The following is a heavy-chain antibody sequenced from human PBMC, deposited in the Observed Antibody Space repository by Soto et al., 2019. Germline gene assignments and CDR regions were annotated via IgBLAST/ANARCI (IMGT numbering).Heavy chain of an antibody. Sequence: QVQLQESGPGLVKPSETLSLTCTVSGGSISSYYWSWIRQPPGKGLEWIGYIYYSGSTNYNPSLKSRVTISVDTSKNQFSLKLSSVTAADTAVYYCVRRRMIKGGNYGMDVWGQGTTVTVSS. D-gene: IGHD1-26*01. CDR3: VRRRMIKGGNYGMDV. CDR1: GGSISSYY. CDR2: IYYSGST. V-gene: IGHV4-59*01. J-gene: IGHJ6*02.